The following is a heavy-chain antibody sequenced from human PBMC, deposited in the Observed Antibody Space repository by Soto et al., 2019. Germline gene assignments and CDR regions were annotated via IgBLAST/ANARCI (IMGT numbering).Heavy chain of an antibody. D-gene: IGHD1-1*01. CDR1: GFSFTTPRMG. CDR2: IYWDGES. CDR3: AHRDSTGTTTYFDS. V-gene: IGHV2-5*02. J-gene: IGHJ4*02. Sequence: QTPLKGAGPTRVKPPGTLTLTCTSSGFSFTTPRMGVGWTRRPPEKALEWLATIYWDGESRSNPLLRRRLTLTEDTSKTQVVLTMTNMDPKDTATYYCAHRDSTGTTTYFDSWGQGIPVTVAS.